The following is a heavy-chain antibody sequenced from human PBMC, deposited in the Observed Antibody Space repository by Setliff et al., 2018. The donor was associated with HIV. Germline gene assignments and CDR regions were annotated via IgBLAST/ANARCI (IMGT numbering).Heavy chain of an antibody. J-gene: IGHJ3*02. D-gene: IGHD3-16*02. CDR1: GGSSSSSSFY. V-gene: IGHV4-39*01. CDR3: ARHKDSDYVWGSYRPDGFDI. Sequence: PSETLSLTCTVSGGSSSSSSFYWGSIRQPPGKGLEWIGNIYRSGSTYYNPSLRSRVTISVDTSKNQFYLNLNSVTDADTALYYCARHKDSDYVWGSYRPDGFDIWGQGTTVTVSS. CDR2: IYRSGST.